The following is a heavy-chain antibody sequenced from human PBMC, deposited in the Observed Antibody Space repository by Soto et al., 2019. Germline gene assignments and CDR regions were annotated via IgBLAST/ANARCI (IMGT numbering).Heavy chain of an antibody. CDR1: GYTFTGYY. V-gene: IGHV1-2*02. Sequence: QVQLVQSGSEVKEPGASVKVSCKASGYTFTGYYVLWVRQAPGQGPECMGWINPYTGGTNYAQKLQGRVTTTRDTSISTAYMELSKLISDDTAVYYCATQFHHCGGDCYRGPYFGMDVWGQGTTVTVSS. CDR2: INPYTGGT. J-gene: IGHJ6*02. D-gene: IGHD2-21*02. CDR3: ATQFHHCGGDCYRGPYFGMDV.